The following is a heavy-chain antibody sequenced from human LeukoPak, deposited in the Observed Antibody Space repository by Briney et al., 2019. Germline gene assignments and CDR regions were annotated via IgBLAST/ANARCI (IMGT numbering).Heavy chain of an antibody. D-gene: IGHD6-19*01. V-gene: IGHV3-21*01. CDR2: ISDSSGYI. Sequence: GGSLRLSCAASGFTFSTYTMKWVRQAPPKGREGVSSISDSSGYIYYADSVKGRFTISRDNAKNSLYLRMNSLRAEDTAVYYCVRESYTTVPPTIAVAGHDYWGQGTLVTVSS. CDR1: GFTFSTYT. J-gene: IGHJ4*02. CDR3: VRESYTTVPPTIAVAGHDY.